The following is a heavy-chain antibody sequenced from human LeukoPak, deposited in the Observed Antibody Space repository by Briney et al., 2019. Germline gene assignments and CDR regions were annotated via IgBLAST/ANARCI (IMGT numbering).Heavy chain of an antibody. CDR1: GYTFTNYG. CDR3: ARYYYCSGGSCYSFLPY. J-gene: IGHJ4*02. CDR2: ISAYNGNT. D-gene: IGHD2-15*01. V-gene: IGHV1-18*01. Sequence: ASVKVSCKASGYTFTNYGIGWVRQAPGQGLEWMGWISAYNGNTNYAQKFQGRVTMTTDTSTSTAYMELRSLRSDDTAVYYCARYYYCSGGSCYSFLPYWGQGTLVTVSS.